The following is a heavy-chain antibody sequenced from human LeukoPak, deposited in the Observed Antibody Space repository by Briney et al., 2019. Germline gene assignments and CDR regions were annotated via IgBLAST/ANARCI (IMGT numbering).Heavy chain of an antibody. Sequence: GGSLRLSCAASGFTFSSYSMNWVRQAPGKGQELVSYISSSSSTIYYADSVKGRFTISTDNAKNSLYLQMNSLRAEDTAVYYCARLYGSGVGAFDIWGQGTMVTVSS. J-gene: IGHJ3*02. CDR2: ISSSSSTI. CDR3: ARLYGSGVGAFDI. D-gene: IGHD3-10*01. V-gene: IGHV3-48*01. CDR1: GFTFSSYS.